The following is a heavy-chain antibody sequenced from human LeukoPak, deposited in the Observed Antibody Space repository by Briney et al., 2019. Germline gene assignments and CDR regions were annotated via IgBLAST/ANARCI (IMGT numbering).Heavy chain of an antibody. D-gene: IGHD5-18*01. J-gene: IGHJ4*02. CDR3: VRRRYRSYYFDY. Sequence: SETLSLTCTVSGGSISSYYWSWIRQPPGKGLEWIGEINHSGSTNYNPSLKSRVTISVDTSKNQFSLKLSSVTAADTAVYYCVRRRYRSYYFDYWGQGTLVTVSS. CDR2: INHSGST. CDR1: GGSISSYY. V-gene: IGHV4-34*01.